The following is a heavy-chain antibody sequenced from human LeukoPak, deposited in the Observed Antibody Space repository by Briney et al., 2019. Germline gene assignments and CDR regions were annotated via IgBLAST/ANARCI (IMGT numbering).Heavy chain of an antibody. J-gene: IGHJ3*02. Sequence: GGSLRLSCAASGFTFSSSAMSWVRQAPGKGLVWVSRINSDGSSTTYADSVKGRFTISRDNAKNTLYLQMNSLRAEDTAVYYCTRGGITFDIWGQGTMVTVSS. CDR3: TRGGITFDI. D-gene: IGHD3-16*01. CDR1: GFTFSSSA. CDR2: INSDGSST. V-gene: IGHV3-74*01.